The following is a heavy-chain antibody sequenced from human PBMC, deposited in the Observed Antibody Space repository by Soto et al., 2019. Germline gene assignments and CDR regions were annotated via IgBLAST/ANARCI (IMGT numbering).Heavy chain of an antibody. Sequence: GGSLRLSCAASGFTFSSYAMHWVRQAPGKGLEWVAVISYDGSNKYYADSVKGRFTISRDNSKNTLYLQMNSLRAEDTAVYYCARVPLRGYSYGYIDYWGQGTLVTVSS. D-gene: IGHD5-18*01. V-gene: IGHV3-30-3*01. J-gene: IGHJ4*02. CDR2: ISYDGSNK. CDR3: ARVPLRGYSYGYIDY. CDR1: GFTFSSYA.